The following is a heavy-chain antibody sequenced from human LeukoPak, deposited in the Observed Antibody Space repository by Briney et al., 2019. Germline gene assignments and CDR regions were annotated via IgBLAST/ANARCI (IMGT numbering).Heavy chain of an antibody. Sequence: GGSLRLSCAASGFTFSSYSMNWVRQAPGKGLEWVSSISSSSSYIYYADSVKGRFTISRDNAKNSLYQQMNSLRAEDTAVYYCASDIVVVPAAPPFDPWGQGTLVTVSS. CDR3: ASDIVVVPAAPPFDP. V-gene: IGHV3-21*01. CDR1: GFTFSSYS. D-gene: IGHD2-2*01. CDR2: ISSSSSYI. J-gene: IGHJ5*02.